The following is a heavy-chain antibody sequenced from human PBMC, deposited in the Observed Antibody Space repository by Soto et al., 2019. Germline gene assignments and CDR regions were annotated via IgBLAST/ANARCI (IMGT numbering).Heavy chain of an antibody. D-gene: IGHD6-13*01. CDR2: ISYDGSNK. J-gene: IGHJ5*02. CDR1: GFTFSSYA. V-gene: IGHV3-30-3*01. CDR3: ARDPRIAAAAPGWFDP. Sequence: GGSLRLSCAASGFTFSSYAMHWVRQAPGKGLEWVAVISYDGSNKYYADSVKGRFTISRDNSKNTLYLQMNSLRAEDTAVYYCARDPRIAAAAPGWFDPWGQGTLVTVSS.